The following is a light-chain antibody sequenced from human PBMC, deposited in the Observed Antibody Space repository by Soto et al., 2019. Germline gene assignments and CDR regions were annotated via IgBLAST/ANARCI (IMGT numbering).Light chain of an antibody. CDR3: SSYTSSSTYV. V-gene: IGLV2-14*03. CDR2: DVS. CDR1: SSDVGGYNY. J-gene: IGLJ1*01. Sequence: QSVLTRPASVSGSPGQSITISCTGTSSDVGGYNYVSWYQQHPGKVPKLMICDVSNRPSGVSNRFSGSKSGNTASLTISGLQAEDEADYYCSSYTSSSTYVFGIGTKVTVL.